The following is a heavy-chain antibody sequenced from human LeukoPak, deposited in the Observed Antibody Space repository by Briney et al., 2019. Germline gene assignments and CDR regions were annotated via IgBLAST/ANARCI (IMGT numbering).Heavy chain of an antibody. J-gene: IGHJ4*02. CDR3: ARGSRGVGDYHHDY. CDR2: INPDGTST. CDR1: GFTFTTYW. D-gene: IGHD4-17*01. Sequence: PGGSLRLSCAASGFTFTTYWMHWVRQAPGKGLVWVSRINPDGTSTSYADSVKGRFTISRDNSKNTLYLQMNSLRAEDTAVYYCARGSRGVGDYHHDYWGQGTLVTVSS. V-gene: IGHV3-74*01.